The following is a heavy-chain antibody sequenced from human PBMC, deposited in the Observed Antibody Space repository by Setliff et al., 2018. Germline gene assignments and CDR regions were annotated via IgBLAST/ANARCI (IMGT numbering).Heavy chain of an antibody. V-gene: IGHV1-8*02. Sequence: GASVKVSCKASGYTFTSYDINWVRQATGQGLEWMGWMNPNRGNTGYAQKFQGRVTMTRNTSISTAYMELSSLRSEDTAVYYCARRVGSVGIQLPDYWGQGTLVTVSS. CDR3: ARRVGSVGIQLPDY. CDR2: MNPNRGNT. D-gene: IGHD5-18*01. CDR1: GYTFTSYD. J-gene: IGHJ4*02.